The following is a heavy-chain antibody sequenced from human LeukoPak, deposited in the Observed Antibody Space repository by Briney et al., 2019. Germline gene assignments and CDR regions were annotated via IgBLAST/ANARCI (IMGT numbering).Heavy chain of an antibody. Sequence: GGSLRLSCKASGFTFSRYGMNWVRQAPGRGLEWLSYTSGSSGSTIYYAQSVRGRFTISRDDAKNTLYLQMNSLRAEDTAVYYCTTALKWEYYFDYWGQGTLVTVSS. CDR2: TSGSSGSTI. D-gene: IGHD1-26*01. CDR1: GFTFSRYG. J-gene: IGHJ4*02. V-gene: IGHV3-48*01. CDR3: TTALKWEYYFDY.